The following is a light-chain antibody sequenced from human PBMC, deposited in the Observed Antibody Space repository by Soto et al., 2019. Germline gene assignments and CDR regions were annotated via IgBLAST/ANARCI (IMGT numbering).Light chain of an antibody. CDR1: QSVSSSY. CDR2: GAS. Sequence: EIVLTQSPGTLSLSPVERATLSCRASQSVSSSYLAWYQQKPGQAPRLLIYGASYRATDIPDRFSGGGSGTEFTLTISRLEPEDFAVYYCQQYGSSPRVTFGQGTRLEIK. CDR3: QQYGSSPRVT. J-gene: IGKJ5*01. V-gene: IGKV3-20*01.